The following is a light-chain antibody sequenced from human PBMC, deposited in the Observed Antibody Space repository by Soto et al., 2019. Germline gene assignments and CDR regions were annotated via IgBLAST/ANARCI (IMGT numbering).Light chain of an antibody. CDR3: YSTADNNLI. CDR2: KDS. J-gene: IGLJ2*01. CDR1: ILTRKY. V-gene: IGLV3-27*01. Sequence: SYELTQPSSVSVSPGQTARITCSGDILTRKYTRWLQQKSVQAPVLVIYKDSERPSWIPDRFSGSDSETTVTLTISGAQVDDEADYYCYSTADNNLIFGGGTKLTVL.